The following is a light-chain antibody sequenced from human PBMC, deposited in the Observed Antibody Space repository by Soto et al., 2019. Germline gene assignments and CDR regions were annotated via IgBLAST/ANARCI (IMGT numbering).Light chain of an antibody. V-gene: IGKV3-20*01. Sequence: ESVLTQSPGTLSLSPGERATLSCRASQSVSSNYLAWYQQKPGQAPRLLIYGASTRATGIPDRFSGSGSGTDFTLTISRLEPEDSAVYYCQQYGSAPRTFGHGTKVDIK. J-gene: IGKJ1*01. CDR1: QSVSSNY. CDR2: GAS. CDR3: QQYGSAPRT.